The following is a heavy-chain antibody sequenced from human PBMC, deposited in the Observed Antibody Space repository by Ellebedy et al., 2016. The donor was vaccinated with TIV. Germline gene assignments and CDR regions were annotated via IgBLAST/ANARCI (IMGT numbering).Heavy chain of an antibody. Sequence: MPSETLSLTCTVSRGSMNGNYWSWIRQPPGKGLEWIGYIYSSGSSTYNPSLKSRFTISEDTSKNQFSLRLSSVTAADTAVYYCARVEPYSRGRGGFDYWGQGTLVTVSS. CDR1: RGSMNGNY. CDR2: IYSSGSS. D-gene: IGHD6-19*01. V-gene: IGHV4-59*08. CDR3: ARVEPYSRGRGGFDY. J-gene: IGHJ4*02.